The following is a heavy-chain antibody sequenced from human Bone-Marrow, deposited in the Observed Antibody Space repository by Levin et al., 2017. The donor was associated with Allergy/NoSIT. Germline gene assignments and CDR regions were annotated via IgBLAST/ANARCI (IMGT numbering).Heavy chain of an antibody. D-gene: IGHD2-21*01. CDR1: GFPVGNNY. V-gene: IGHV3-53*01. CDR2: IYSGGST. Sequence: LSLPCAASGFPVGNNYMSWVRQAPGKGLEWVSVIYSGGSTHYADSVKGRFTISRDSSKNTLYLQMNSLGAEDTAMYYCARRSYSRSASLGYWGQGTLVTVSS. CDR3: ARRSYSRSASLGY. J-gene: IGHJ4*02.